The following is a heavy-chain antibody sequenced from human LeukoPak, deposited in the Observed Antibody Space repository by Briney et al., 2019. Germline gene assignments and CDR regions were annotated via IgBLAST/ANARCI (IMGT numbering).Heavy chain of an antibody. D-gene: IGHD5-12*01. V-gene: IGHV4-30-4*01. J-gene: IGHJ4*02. Sequence: SETLSLTCTVSGGSISSGDYYWSWIRQPPGKGLEWIGYIYYSGSTYYNPSLKSRVTISVDTSKNQFSLKLSSVTAADTAVYYCARDLSAGGYGTIDYWGQGTLVTVPS. CDR1: GGSISSGDYY. CDR2: IYYSGST. CDR3: ARDLSAGGYGTIDY.